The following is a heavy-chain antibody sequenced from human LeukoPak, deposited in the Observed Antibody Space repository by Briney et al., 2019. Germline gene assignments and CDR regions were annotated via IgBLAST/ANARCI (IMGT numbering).Heavy chain of an antibody. CDR3: ARDKVQGVIRLFDY. CDR2: INHSGST. CDR1: GGSFSGYY. V-gene: IGHV4-34*01. J-gene: IGHJ4*02. D-gene: IGHD3-10*01. Sequence: PSETLSLTCAVSGGSFSGYYWSWIRQPPGKGLEWIGEINHSGSTNYNPSLKSRVTISVDTSKNQFSLKLSSVTAADTAVYYCARDKVQGVIRLFDYWGQGTLVTVSS.